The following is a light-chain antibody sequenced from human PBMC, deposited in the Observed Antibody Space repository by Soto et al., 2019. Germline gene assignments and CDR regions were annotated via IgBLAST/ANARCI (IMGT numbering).Light chain of an antibody. Sequence: EILMTQSPATLSVSPGERATLSCRASQRVSTNLAWYQQKPGQAPRLLIYGASTRATDIPAKFSGSGSGKEFSLTISSLQSEDFALYYCQQYNDWPLTFGGGTKVEIK. CDR3: QQYNDWPLT. J-gene: IGKJ4*01. CDR1: QRVSTN. V-gene: IGKV3-15*01. CDR2: GAS.